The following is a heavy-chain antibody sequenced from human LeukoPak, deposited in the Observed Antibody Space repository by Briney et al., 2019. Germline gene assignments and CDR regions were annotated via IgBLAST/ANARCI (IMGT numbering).Heavy chain of an antibody. V-gene: IGHV1-18*01. CDR2: ISAYNGNT. Sequence: ASVKVSCKASGYTFTSYGISWVPHAPGQGREWRGCISAYNGNTNHAQNLRGRVTMTTDTSTRTASMELRSLRSADTALYYCARGYTATGNWYFDLWGRGNLVSVSS. D-gene: IGHD4-17*01. J-gene: IGHJ2*01. CDR3: ARGYTATGNWYFDL. CDR1: GYTFTSYG.